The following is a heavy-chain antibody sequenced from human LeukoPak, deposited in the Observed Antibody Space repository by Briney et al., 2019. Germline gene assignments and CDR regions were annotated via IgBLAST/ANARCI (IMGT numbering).Heavy chain of an antibody. CDR1: GGSISSYY. Sequence: SETLSLTCTVSGGSISSYYWSWIRQPPGKGLEWIGYIYYSGSTNYNPSLKSRVTISVDTSKNQFSLKLSPVTAADTAVYYCAREVDYYYGMDVWGQGTTVTVSS. J-gene: IGHJ6*02. V-gene: IGHV4-59*01. CDR3: AREVDYYYGMDV. CDR2: IYYSGST.